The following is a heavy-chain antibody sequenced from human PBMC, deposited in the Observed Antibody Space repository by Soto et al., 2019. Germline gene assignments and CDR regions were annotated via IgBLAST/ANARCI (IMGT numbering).Heavy chain of an antibody. CDR2: ISGSRGIT. CDR3: AKDSEYDFTQNHHYQYGMEV. CDR1: GFTFCNYS. D-gene: IGHD3-3*01. V-gene: IGHV3-23*01. J-gene: IGHJ6*01. Sequence: WRSXRLSCASSGFTFCNYSIIWVRQAPGKGLEWVSGISGSRGITDYADSVKGRFTISRDNSKNTMYLQMKSLRAEDEAVYHCAKDSEYDFTQNHHYQYGMEVWGQPTTVNV.